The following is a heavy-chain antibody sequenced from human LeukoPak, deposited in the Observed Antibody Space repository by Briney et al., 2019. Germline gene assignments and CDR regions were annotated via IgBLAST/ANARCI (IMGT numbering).Heavy chain of an antibody. Sequence: GGSLRLSCAASGFTFSDYDMHWVRRATGKGLEWVSAIGTAGDTYYTGSVKGRFTISRENAKNSLYLQMNSLRAGDTAVYYCARVAKERVGGVYYFDYWGLGTLVTVSS. J-gene: IGHJ4*02. V-gene: IGHV3-13*01. CDR2: IGTAGDT. CDR3: ARVAKERVGGVYYFDY. D-gene: IGHD1-1*01. CDR1: GFTFSDYD.